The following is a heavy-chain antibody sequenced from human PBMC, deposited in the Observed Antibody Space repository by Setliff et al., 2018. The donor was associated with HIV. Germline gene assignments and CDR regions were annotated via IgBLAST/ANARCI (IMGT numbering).Heavy chain of an antibody. CDR3: ARAAVAGPWRKLDY. D-gene: IGHD6-19*01. Sequence: ASVKVSCKASGYTFTSFGISWVRQAPGQGLEGMGRISAYNGNTDHAQRLQGRVTMTTDTSTRTAYMELRSLRSDDTAVYYCARAAVAGPWRKLDYWGQGTLVTVS. V-gene: IGHV1-18*01. J-gene: IGHJ4*02. CDR2: ISAYNGNT. CDR1: GYTFTSFG.